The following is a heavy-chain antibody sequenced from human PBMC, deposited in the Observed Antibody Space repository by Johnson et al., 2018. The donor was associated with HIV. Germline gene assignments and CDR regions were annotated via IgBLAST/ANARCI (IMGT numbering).Heavy chain of an antibody. J-gene: IGHJ3*02. CDR3: AREATYYDYVWGSYAFDI. Sequence: VQLVESGGGVVRPGGSLRLSCAASGFTFDDYGMSWVRQGPGKGLEWVSGINWNGGSTGYADSVKGRFTISRDNSKNTLYLQMNSLRAEDTAVYYCAREATYYDYVWGSYAFDIWGQGTMVTVSS. CDR1: GFTFDDYG. V-gene: IGHV3-20*04. CDR2: INWNGGST. D-gene: IGHD3-16*01.